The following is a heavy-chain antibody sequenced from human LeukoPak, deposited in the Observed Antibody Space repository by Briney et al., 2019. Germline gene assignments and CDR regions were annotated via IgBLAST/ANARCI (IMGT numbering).Heavy chain of an antibody. CDR3: ARERAVVGTLNWFDP. D-gene: IGHD2-2*01. J-gene: IGHJ5*02. CDR1: GGSISSYY. Sequence: PSETLSLTCTVSGGSISSYYWSWIRQPPGKGLEWIGYIYYSGSTNYNPSLKSRVTMSVDTSKNQFSLKLSSVTAADTAVYYCARERAVVGTLNWFDPWGQGTLVTVSS. CDR2: IYYSGST. V-gene: IGHV4-59*12.